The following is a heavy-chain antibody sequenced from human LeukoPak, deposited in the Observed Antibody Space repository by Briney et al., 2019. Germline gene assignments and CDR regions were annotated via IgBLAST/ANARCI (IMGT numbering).Heavy chain of an antibody. CDR1: GFTFSSYG. J-gene: IGHJ4*02. D-gene: IGHD3-10*01. V-gene: IGHV3-23*01. CDR2: ISGSGGST. Sequence: GGSLRLSCAASGFTFSSYGMSWVRQAPGKGLEWVSAISGSGGSTYYADSVKGRFTISRDNSKNTLYLQINSLRAEDTAVYYCAREWSQFGELPDYWGQGTLVTVSS. CDR3: AREWSQFGELPDY.